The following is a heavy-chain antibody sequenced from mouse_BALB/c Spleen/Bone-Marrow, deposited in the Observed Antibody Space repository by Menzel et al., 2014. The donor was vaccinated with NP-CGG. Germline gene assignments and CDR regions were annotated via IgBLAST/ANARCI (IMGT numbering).Heavy chain of an antibody. D-gene: IGHD2-3*01. Sequence: QVQLQQSGAELVRPGSSVKISCKASGYAFSSYWMNWVKQRPGQGLEWIGQIYPGDGDTNYNGKFKGKATLTADKSSSTAYMQLSGLTSEDSAVYFCARGRGWYSDYWGQGTTLTVSS. V-gene: IGHV1-80*01. CDR2: IYPGDGDT. J-gene: IGHJ2*01. CDR1: GYAFSSYW. CDR3: ARGRGWYSDY.